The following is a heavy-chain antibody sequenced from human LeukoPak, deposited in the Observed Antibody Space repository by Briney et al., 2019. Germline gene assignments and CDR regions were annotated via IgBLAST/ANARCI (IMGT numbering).Heavy chain of an antibody. CDR1: GFTVSSNY. Sequence: GGSLRLSCAASGFTVSSNYMSWVRQAPGKGLEWVSVIYSGGSTYYADSVKGRFTISRDNSKNTLYLQMNSLRAEDTAVYYCASRTLRYCSGGSCYDDFDYWGQGTLVTVSS. CDR3: ASRTLRYCSGGSCYDDFDY. D-gene: IGHD2-15*01. V-gene: IGHV3-53*01. J-gene: IGHJ4*02. CDR2: IYSGGST.